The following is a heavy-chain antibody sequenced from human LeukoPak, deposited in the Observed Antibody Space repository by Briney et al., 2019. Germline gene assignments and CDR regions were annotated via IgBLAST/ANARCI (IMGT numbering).Heavy chain of an antibody. CDR3: ARVNSDPTYFDL. V-gene: IGHV4-31*03. CDR1: GGSISSGGYY. Sequence: SETLSLTCTVSGGSISSGGYYWSWIRQHPGKGLEWIGYIYYSGSTYYNPSLKSRVTISVDTSKNQFSLKLSSVTAADTAVYYCARVNSDPTYFDLRGRGTLVTVSS. J-gene: IGHJ2*01. D-gene: IGHD5-18*01. CDR2: IYYSGST.